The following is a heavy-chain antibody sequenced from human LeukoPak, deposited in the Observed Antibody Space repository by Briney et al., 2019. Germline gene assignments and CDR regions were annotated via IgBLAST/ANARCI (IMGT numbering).Heavy chain of an antibody. Sequence: GGSLRLSCAASGFTFSDYYMSWIRQAPGKGLEWVSYISSSGSTIYYADSVKGRFTISRDNAKNSLYLQMNSLRAGDTAVYYCARDLKLRYFDWLSRSDAFDIWGQGTMVTVSS. CDR3: ARDLKLRYFDWLSRSDAFDI. CDR2: ISSSGSTI. V-gene: IGHV3-11*01. CDR1: GFTFSDYY. D-gene: IGHD3-9*01. J-gene: IGHJ3*02.